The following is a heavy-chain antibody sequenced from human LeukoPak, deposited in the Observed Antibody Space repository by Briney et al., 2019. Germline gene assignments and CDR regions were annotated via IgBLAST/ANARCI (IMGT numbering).Heavy chain of an antibody. CDR3: GSGYSYGYSYYYYGMDV. CDR1: GGPISSGSYY. CDR2: IYTSGST. D-gene: IGHD5-18*01. Sequence: SQTLSLTCTVSGGPISSGSYYWSWIRQPAGKGLEWIGRIYTSGSTNYNPSLKSRVTISVDTSKNQFSLKLSSVTAADTAVYYCGSGYSYGYSYYYYGMDVWGQGTTVTVSS. J-gene: IGHJ6*02. V-gene: IGHV4-61*02.